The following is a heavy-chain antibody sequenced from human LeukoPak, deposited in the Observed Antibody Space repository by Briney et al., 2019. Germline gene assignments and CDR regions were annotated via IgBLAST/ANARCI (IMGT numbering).Heavy chain of an antibody. CDR1: GFTFSSNV. V-gene: IGHV3-23*01. D-gene: IGHD6-19*01. CDR2: IPASGGST. Sequence: PGGSLRLSCVASGFTFSSNVMIWVRQAPGKGLEWVSSIPASGGSTYYADSVKGRFTISRDNSKNSLYLQMNSLRAEDTAVYYCAKESRGGWYFDYWGQGTLVTVSS. CDR3: AKESRGGWYFDY. J-gene: IGHJ4*02.